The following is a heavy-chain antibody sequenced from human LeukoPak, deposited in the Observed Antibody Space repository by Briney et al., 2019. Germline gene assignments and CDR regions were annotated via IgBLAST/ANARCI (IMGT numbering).Heavy chain of an antibody. D-gene: IGHD4-17*01. CDR2: IYYSGTT. CDR1: GGSISGPY. V-gene: IGHV4-59*11. J-gene: IGHJ3*02. Sequence: PSEILSLTCAVSGGSISGPYWSWIRQPPGKGVEWIGYIYYSGTTNYNPSLKSRVTMSLDASKNQFSLNLSSVTAADTAVYYCARDRGDGVFDIWGQGTMVTVSS. CDR3: ARDRGDGVFDI.